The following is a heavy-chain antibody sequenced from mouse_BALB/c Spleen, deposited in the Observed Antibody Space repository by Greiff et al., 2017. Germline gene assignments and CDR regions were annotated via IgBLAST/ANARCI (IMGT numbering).Heavy chain of an antibody. V-gene: IGHV5-17*02. CDR3: ARDGNYRFAY. D-gene: IGHD2-1*01. CDR2: ISSGSSTI. Sequence: EVKLQESGGGLVQPGGSRKLSCAASGFTFSSFGMHWVRQAPEKGLEWVAYISSGSSTIYYADTVKGRFTISRDNPKNTLFLQMTSLRSEDTAMYYCARDGNYRFAYWGQGTLVTVSA. J-gene: IGHJ3*01. CDR1: GFTFSSFG.